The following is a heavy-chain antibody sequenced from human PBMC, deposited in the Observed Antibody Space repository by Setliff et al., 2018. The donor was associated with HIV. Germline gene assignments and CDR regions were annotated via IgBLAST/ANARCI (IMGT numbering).Heavy chain of an antibody. D-gene: IGHD5-12*01. Sequence: ASVKVSCKTSGDTFTSYDIDWVRQAAGHGLEWMGWMTPYSGNTGYAQKFQGRVTMTSDTSTSTVYMELSSLRSEDTAVYYCARACRSGYDYFHYFDYWGQGTLVTVSS. CDR1: GDTFTSYD. CDR2: MTPYSGNT. CDR3: ARACRSGYDYFHYFDY. V-gene: IGHV1-8*02. J-gene: IGHJ4*02.